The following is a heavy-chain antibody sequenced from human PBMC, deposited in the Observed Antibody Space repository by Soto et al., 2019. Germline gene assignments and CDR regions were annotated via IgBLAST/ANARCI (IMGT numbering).Heavy chain of an antibody. J-gene: IGHJ6*03. Sequence: GASVKVSCKASGYTFTGYYMHWVRQAPGQGLEWMGWINPNSCGTNYAQKFQGWVTMTRDTSISTAYMELSRLRSDYTAVYYCARDASIDYYGSGELKYYYMDVWGKGTTVTVSS. V-gene: IGHV1-2*04. CDR1: GYTFTGYY. CDR2: INPNSCGT. CDR3: ARDASIDYYGSGELKYYYMDV. D-gene: IGHD3-10*01.